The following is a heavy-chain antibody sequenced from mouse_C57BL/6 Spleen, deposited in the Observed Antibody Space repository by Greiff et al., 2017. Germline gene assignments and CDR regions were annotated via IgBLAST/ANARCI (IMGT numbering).Heavy chain of an antibody. CDR1: GYTFTSYW. CDR3: ARWLLRDYAMDY. V-gene: IGHV1-61*01. D-gene: IGHD2-3*01. J-gene: IGHJ4*01. Sequence: VQLQQPGAELVRPGSSVKLSCKASGYTFTSYWMDWVKQRPGHGLEWIGNIYPSDSETHYNQKFKDKATLTVDKSSSTAYMQLSSLTSEDSAVYYCARWLLRDYAMDYWGQGTSVTVSS. CDR2: IYPSDSET.